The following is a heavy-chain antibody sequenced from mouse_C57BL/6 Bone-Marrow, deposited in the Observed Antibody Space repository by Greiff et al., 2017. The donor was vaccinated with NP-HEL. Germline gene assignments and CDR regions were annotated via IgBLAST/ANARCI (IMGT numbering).Heavy chain of an antibody. J-gene: IGHJ4*01. D-gene: IGHD2-1*01. CDR2: IYPRRGNT. V-gene: IGHV1-81*01. CDR3: ARCGNYFFYAMDY. Sequence: LQESGAELARPGASVKLSCKASGYTFTSYGISWVKQRTGQGLEWIGEIYPRRGNTYYNEKFKGKATLTADKSSSTAYMELRSLTSEDSAVYFCARCGNYFFYAMDYWGQGTSVTVSS. CDR1: GYTFTSYG.